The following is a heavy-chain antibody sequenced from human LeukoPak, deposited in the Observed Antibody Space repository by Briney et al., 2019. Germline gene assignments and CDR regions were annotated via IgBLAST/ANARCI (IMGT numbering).Heavy chain of an antibody. J-gene: IGHJ4*02. V-gene: IGHV3-23*01. CDR1: GFTFSSYA. CDR2: IIGSGGST. CDR3: AGTLWFGELLNPNFDY. Sequence: HPGGSLRLSCGASGFTFSSYAMSWVRQAPGKGLEWVSAIIGSGGSTYYADSVKGRFTISRDNSKNTLYLQMNSLRAEDTAVYYCAGTLWFGELLNPNFDYWGQGTLVTVSS. D-gene: IGHD3-10*01.